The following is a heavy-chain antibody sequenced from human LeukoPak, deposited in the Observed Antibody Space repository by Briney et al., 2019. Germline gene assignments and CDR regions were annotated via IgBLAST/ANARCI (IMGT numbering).Heavy chain of an antibody. CDR3: ARAMSYKPGFVHTSGYYTFDY. J-gene: IGHJ4*02. CDR1: GYTFTGYY. Sequence: ASVKVSCKASGYTFTGYYMHWVRQAPGQGLEWMGWINPNSGGTNYAQKFQGRVTMTRDTSISTAYMELSRLRSDDTAVYYCARAMSYKPGFVHTSGYYTFDYWGQGTLVTVSS. V-gene: IGHV1-2*02. D-gene: IGHD3-3*01. CDR2: INPNSGGT.